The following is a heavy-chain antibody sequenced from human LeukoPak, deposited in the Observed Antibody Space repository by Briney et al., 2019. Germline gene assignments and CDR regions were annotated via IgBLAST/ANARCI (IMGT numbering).Heavy chain of an antibody. CDR1: GGSFSGYY. Sequence: SETLSLTCAVFGGSFSGYYWSWIRQPPGKGLEWIGYIYYSGSTNYNPSLKSRVTISVDTSKNQFSLKLSSVTAADTAVYYCARAPVAATYWFDPWGQGTLVTVSS. J-gene: IGHJ5*02. CDR3: ARAPVAATYWFDP. CDR2: IYYSGST. V-gene: IGHV4-59*01. D-gene: IGHD2-15*01.